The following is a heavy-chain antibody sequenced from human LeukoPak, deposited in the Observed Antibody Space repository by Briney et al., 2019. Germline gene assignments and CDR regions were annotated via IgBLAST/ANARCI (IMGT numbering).Heavy chain of an antibody. CDR3: AHEVQGGPLARFAFDI. V-gene: IGHV4-34*01. CDR1: GGSFSSYY. J-gene: IGHJ3*02. Sequence: SETLSLTCAVYGGSFSSYYWSWIRQPPGKGLEWIGEINHSGSTNYNPSLKSRVTISVDTSKNQFSLKLSSVTAADTAVYYCAHEVQGGPLARFAFDIWGQGTMVTVSS. CDR2: INHSGST. D-gene: IGHD3-16*01.